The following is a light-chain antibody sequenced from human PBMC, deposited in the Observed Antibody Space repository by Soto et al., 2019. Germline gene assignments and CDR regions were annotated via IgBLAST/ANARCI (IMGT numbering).Light chain of an antibody. CDR1: QVITSSY. CDR2: RAS. V-gene: IGKV3-20*01. CDR3: QQYGSSGT. J-gene: IGKJ1*01. Sequence: EIVLTQSPGTLSLSPGERATLSCRASQVITSSYLSWYQQKPGQAPRLLISRASTRAAGVPDRFSGSGSGTDFTLSISRLEPEDFAVYYCQQYGSSGTFGQGTKVEIK.